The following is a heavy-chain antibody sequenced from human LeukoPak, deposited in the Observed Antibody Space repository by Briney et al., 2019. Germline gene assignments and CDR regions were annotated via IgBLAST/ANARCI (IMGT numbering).Heavy chain of an antibody. D-gene: IGHD1-26*01. V-gene: IGHV4-34*01. CDR1: GGSFSGYY. CDR2: IYYSGST. CDR3: ARNSELLFSIDY. Sequence: RPSETLSLTCAVYGGSFSGYYWSWIRQPPGKGLEWIGSIYYSGSTYYNPSLKSRVTISVDTSKNQFSLKLSSVTAADTAVYYCARNSELLFSIDYWGQGTLVTVSS. J-gene: IGHJ4*02.